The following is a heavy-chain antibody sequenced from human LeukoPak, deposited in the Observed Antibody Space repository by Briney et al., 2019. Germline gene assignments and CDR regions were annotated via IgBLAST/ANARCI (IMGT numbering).Heavy chain of an antibody. CDR3: ARGYSGSYRIDY. V-gene: IGHV3-74*01. CDR1: GFTFSSYA. Sequence: GGSLRLSCAASGFTFSSYAMHWVRHAPGMGLVWVSRINPDGTTTSYADSVKGRFTISRDNAKNTLYLQMNSLRAEDTAVYYCARGYSGSYRIDYWGQGTLVTVSS. D-gene: IGHD1-26*01. J-gene: IGHJ4*02. CDR2: INPDGTTT.